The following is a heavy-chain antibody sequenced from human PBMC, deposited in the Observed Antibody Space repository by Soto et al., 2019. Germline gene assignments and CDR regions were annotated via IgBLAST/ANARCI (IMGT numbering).Heavy chain of an antibody. CDR1: GFTFSHAW. CDR2: IKSKTDGGTT. V-gene: IGHV3-15*01. CDR3: STEPLDY. Sequence: PGWSLRLSCAASGFTFSHAWMSWVRQAPGKGLEWVGRIKSKTDGGTTNYAAPVKGRFTISRDDSENTLFLQMNSLKTEDTAVYFCSTEPLDYWGQGTLGTVSS. J-gene: IGHJ4*02.